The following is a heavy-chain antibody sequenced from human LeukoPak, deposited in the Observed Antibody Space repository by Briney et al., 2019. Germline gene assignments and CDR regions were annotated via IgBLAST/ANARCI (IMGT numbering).Heavy chain of an antibody. CDR3: AKCYYGSGSYYNSDAFDI. CDR2: ISGSGGST. CDR1: GFTFSNYA. Sequence: GGSLRLSCAASGFTFSNYAMSWVRQAPGKGLEWVSGISGSGGSTYYADSVKGRFTISRDNSKNTLYLQMNSLRAEDTAVYYCAKCYYGSGSYYNSDAFDIWGQGTMVTVSS. J-gene: IGHJ3*02. D-gene: IGHD3-10*01. V-gene: IGHV3-23*01.